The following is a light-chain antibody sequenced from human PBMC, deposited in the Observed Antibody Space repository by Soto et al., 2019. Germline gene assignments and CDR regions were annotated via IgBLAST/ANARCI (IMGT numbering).Light chain of an antibody. Sequence: QSVLTQPPSASATPGQRVTISCSGSSTNIGSQTVNWYQQVPGTAPKLLIYSSNLRPSGVPDRFSGSKSGTSASLAISGLQSEDEADYYCAVWDDSLNGVVFGGGIKLTVL. CDR3: AVWDDSLNGVV. CDR2: SSN. J-gene: IGLJ2*01. CDR1: STNIGSQT. V-gene: IGLV1-44*01.